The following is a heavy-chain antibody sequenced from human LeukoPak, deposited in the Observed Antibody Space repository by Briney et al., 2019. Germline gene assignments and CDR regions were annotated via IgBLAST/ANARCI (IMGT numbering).Heavy chain of an antibody. D-gene: IGHD6-13*01. V-gene: IGHV3-21*01. CDR3: ARSIATGYSSSWYGSRAFDI. Sequence: GGSLRLSCAASGFTFSSYSMNWVRQAPGKGLEWVSSISSSSSYIYYADSVKGRFTISRDNAKNSLYLQMNSLRAEDTAVYYCARSIATGYSSSWYGSRAFDIWGQGTMVTVSS. CDR2: ISSSSSYI. J-gene: IGHJ3*02. CDR1: GFTFSSYS.